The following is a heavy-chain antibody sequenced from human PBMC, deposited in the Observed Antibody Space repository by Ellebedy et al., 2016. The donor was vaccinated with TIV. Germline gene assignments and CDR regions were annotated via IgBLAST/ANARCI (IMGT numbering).Heavy chain of an antibody. CDR2: MNPNSGNT. Sequence: ASVKVSCKASGYTFTSYDINWVRQATGQGLEWMGWMNPNSGNTGYAQKFQGRVTMTRNTSISTAYMELSSLRSEDTAVYYCATVSEQWLVLFGMDVWGQGTTVTVSS. CDR1: GYTFTSYD. CDR3: ATVSEQWLVLFGMDV. V-gene: IGHV1-8*01. J-gene: IGHJ6*02. D-gene: IGHD6-19*01.